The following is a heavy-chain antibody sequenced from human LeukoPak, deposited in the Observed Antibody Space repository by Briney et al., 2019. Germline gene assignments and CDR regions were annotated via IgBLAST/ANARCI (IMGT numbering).Heavy chain of an antibody. Sequence: GSLRLSCAASGFTFSSYAMSWVRQAPGKGLEWVSAISGSGGSTYYADSVKGRFTISRDNSKNTLYLQMNSLRAEDTAVYYSAKHGVGATTLTFDYWGQGTLVTVSS. CDR3: AKHGVGATTLTFDY. CDR2: ISGSGGST. CDR1: GFTFSSYA. V-gene: IGHV3-23*01. D-gene: IGHD1-26*01. J-gene: IGHJ4*02.